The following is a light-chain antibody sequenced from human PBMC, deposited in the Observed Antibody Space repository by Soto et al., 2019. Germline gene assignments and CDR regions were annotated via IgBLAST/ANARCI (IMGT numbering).Light chain of an antibody. CDR2: KAS. CDR3: QQYNSYPYT. V-gene: IGKV1-5*03. CDR1: QSISSW. Sequence: DIQMTQSPSTLSASVGDRVTITCRASQSISSWLAWYQQKPGKDTKLLIYKASSLESGGPSRFSGSGSGTEFTLTISSLQPDDFATYYCQQYNSYPYTFGQGTKVEIK. J-gene: IGKJ2*01.